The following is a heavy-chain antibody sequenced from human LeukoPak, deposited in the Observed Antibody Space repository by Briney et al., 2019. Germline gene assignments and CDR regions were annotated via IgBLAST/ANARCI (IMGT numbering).Heavy chain of an antibody. J-gene: IGHJ6*03. CDR3: ARTRRSTSYYYYYYMDV. CDR1: GGSISSSSYY. V-gene: IGHV4-61*05. D-gene: IGHD2-2*01. Sequence: PSETLSLTCTVSGGSISSSSYYWSWIRQPPGKGLEWIGYIYYSGSTNYNPSLKSRVTISVDTSKNQFSLKLSSVTAADTAVYYCARTRRSTSYYYYYYMDVWGKGTTVTVSS. CDR2: IYYSGST.